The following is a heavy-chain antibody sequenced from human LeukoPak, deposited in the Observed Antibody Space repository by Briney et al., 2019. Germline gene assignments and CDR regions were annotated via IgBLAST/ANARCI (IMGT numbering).Heavy chain of an antibody. CDR1: GFTFSHYA. Sequence: GRSLRLSCAASGFTFSHYAMHGVRQAPGKGLEWGAVISFDGTNKFYADSVKVRFTISRENYKNALYLQMNSLRAEDTAVYYCAKGGYYERPWYFDYWGQGTLVTVSS. D-gene: IGHD3-22*01. J-gene: IGHJ4*02. V-gene: IGHV3-30*18. CDR3: AKGGYYERPWYFDY. CDR2: ISFDGTNK.